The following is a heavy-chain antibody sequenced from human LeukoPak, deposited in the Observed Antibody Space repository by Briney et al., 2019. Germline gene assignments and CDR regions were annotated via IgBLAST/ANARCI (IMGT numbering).Heavy chain of an antibody. CDR3: AKDLYLRGYDFWSGYSPEAFDI. D-gene: IGHD3-3*01. CDR2: ISGSGGST. V-gene: IGHV3-23*01. Sequence: GGSLRLSCAASRFTFSNYWMSWVRQAPGKGLEWVSAISGSGGSTYYADSVKGRFTISRDNSKNTLYLQMNSLRAEDTAVYYCAKDLYLRGYDFWSGYSPEAFDIWGQGTMVTVSS. CDR1: RFTFSNYW. J-gene: IGHJ3*02.